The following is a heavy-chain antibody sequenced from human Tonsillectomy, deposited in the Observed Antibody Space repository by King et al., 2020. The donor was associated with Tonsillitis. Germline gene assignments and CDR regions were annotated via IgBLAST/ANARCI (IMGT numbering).Heavy chain of an antibody. CDR3: AKDKGATYYDTGRGAFDI. D-gene: IGHD3-22*01. Sequence: VQLVESGGGLVKPGGSLRLSCTTSGFTFSNSDFNWVRQAPGRGLEWVSSISSTSRYIQYADSVKGRFTVSRDNAKNSLYLHTNSLRAEDTAVYYCAKDKGATYYDTGRGAFDIWGQGTMVIVSS. J-gene: IGHJ3*02. CDR1: GFTFSNSD. CDR2: ISSTSRYI. V-gene: IGHV3-21*01.